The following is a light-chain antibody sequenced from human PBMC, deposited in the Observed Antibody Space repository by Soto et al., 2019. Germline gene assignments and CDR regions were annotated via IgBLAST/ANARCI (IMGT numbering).Light chain of an antibody. CDR3: PQSYSTPQT. CDR2: AAS. V-gene: IGKV1-39*01. CDR1: QSISSY. J-gene: IGKJ1*01. Sequence: DVKVSQSPSALSASVGDRVTIPCRASQSISSYLNWYQQKPGKAPKLLIYAASSLQSGVPSRFSGSGSGTDFTLTISSLQPEDFATYYCPQSYSTPQTSGQGTKVDI.